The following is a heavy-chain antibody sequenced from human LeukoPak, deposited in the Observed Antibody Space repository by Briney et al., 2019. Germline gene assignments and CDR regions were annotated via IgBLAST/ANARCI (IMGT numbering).Heavy chain of an antibody. V-gene: IGHV5-51*01. Sequence: PGESLKISCKGSGYSFTSYWIAWVRQMPGKGLEWMAIIFPGGSDTSYSPSFRGQVTISADKSISTAYLQWRSLKASDTAMYYCARPNLMAASSNDAFDIWGQGTMVTVSS. D-gene: IGHD6-13*01. J-gene: IGHJ3*02. CDR1: GYSFTSYW. CDR2: IFPGGSDT. CDR3: ARPNLMAASSNDAFDI.